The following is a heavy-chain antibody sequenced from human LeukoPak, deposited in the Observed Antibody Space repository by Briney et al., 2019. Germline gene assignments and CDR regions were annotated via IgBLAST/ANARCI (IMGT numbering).Heavy chain of an antibody. CDR2: STPIFGTA. CDR1: GGTFRSNA. J-gene: IGHJ4*02. V-gene: IGHV1-69*13. D-gene: IGHD4-23*01. CDR3: ARGWLAETTVVTPYNY. Sequence: SVKVSCKASGGTFRSNAISWVRQAPGQGLEWMGGSTPIFGTANYAQKFQGRVTITAVESMSTAYMELSSLRSEDTAVYYCARGWLAETTVVTPYNYWGQGTLVTVSS.